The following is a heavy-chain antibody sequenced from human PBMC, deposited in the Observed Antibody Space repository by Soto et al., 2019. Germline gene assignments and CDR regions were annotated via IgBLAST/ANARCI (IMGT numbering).Heavy chain of an antibody. CDR2: VYSSGSP. CDR3: ARGRGYSYGPTGYYFDW. V-gene: IGHV4-61*01. D-gene: IGHD5-18*01. CDR1: GSSVSSSTFY. Sequence: SDTLSLTCTVPGSSVSSSTFYWTWVRQPPGKGLEWIGYVYSSGSPHYKFSLKSRVSISVDTSKNQFSLRLSSMTAADTAIYYCARGRGYSYGPTGYYFDWWGQGTLVTVS. J-gene: IGHJ4*02.